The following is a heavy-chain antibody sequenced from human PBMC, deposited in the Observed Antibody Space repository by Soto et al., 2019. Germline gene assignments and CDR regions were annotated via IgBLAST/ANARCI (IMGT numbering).Heavy chain of an antibody. Sequence: SETLSLTCTVSGGSISSYYWCWIRQPPGKGLEWIGYIYYSGSTNYNPSLKSRVTISVDTSKNQFSLKLSSVTAADTAVYYCARSAGGGAQDYWGQGTLVTVSS. CDR3: ARSAGGGAQDY. D-gene: IGHD3-16*01. J-gene: IGHJ4*02. CDR2: IYYSGST. V-gene: IGHV4-59*01. CDR1: GGSISSYY.